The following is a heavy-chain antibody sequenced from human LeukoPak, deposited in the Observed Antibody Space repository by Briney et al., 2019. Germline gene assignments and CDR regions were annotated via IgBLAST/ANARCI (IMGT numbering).Heavy chain of an antibody. Sequence: PGGSLRLSCAASGFTFSSYGMHWVRQAPGKGLEWGAVVSYDGSNKDYADSVKGRFTISRDNSKNTLFLQVNSLTVEDTAVYYCARDTLPLGRGYYYNFDYWGQGTLVTVSS. CDR1: GFTFSSYG. CDR2: VSYDGSNK. CDR3: ARDTLPLGRGYYYNFDY. V-gene: IGHV3-33*05. J-gene: IGHJ4*02. D-gene: IGHD3-22*01.